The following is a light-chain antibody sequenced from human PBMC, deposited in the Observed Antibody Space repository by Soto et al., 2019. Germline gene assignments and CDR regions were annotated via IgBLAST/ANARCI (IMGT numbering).Light chain of an antibody. CDR1: QSVSSSY. CDR2: GAS. CDR3: QQYDNLPRT. Sequence: EIVLTQSPGTLSLSPGERATLSCRASQSVSSSYLAWYQQKPGQAPRLLIYGASSRATGIPDRFSGSGSGTDFTFTITSLQPEDIATYYCQQYDNLPRTFGQGTKVDIK. J-gene: IGKJ1*01. V-gene: IGKV3-20*01.